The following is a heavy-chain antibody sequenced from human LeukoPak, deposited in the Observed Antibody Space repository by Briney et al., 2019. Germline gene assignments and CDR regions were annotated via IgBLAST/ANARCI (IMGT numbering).Heavy chain of an antibody. CDR2: ISSSSSTI. CDR3: ARDVGSGGSWPRFDY. V-gene: IGHV3-48*01. D-gene: IGHD2-15*01. CDR1: GFTFSSYS. Sequence: GGSLRLSCAASGFTFSSYSMNWVRQAPGKGLEWVSYISSSSSTIYYADSVKGRFTISRDNAKNSLYLQMNSLRAEDTAVYYCARDVGSGGSWPRFDYWGQGTLVTVSS. J-gene: IGHJ4*02.